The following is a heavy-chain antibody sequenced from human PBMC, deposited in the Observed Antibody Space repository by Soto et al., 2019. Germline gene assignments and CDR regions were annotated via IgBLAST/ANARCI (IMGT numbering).Heavy chain of an antibody. D-gene: IGHD3-22*01. CDR2: IWYDGSNK. J-gene: IGHJ4*02. CDR1: GFTFSTYG. V-gene: IGHV3-33*01. CDR3: ARDRGAYDTSGYAPFDH. Sequence: ESGGGVVQPGRSLRLSCAASGFTFSTYGMHWVRQAPGKGLEWVAVIWYDGSNKYYADSVKGRFTISRDNSKKTLYLQMNSLRAEDTAVYYCARDRGAYDTSGYAPFDHWGQGTLVTVSS.